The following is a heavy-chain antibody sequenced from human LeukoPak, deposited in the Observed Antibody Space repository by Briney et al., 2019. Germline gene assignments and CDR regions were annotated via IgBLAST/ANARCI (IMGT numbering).Heavy chain of an antibody. CDR2: LSGRTYNT. J-gene: IGHJ4*02. V-gene: IGHV3-23*01. CDR3: AKSGVRGQYYFDS. Sequence: GGSLRLSCAASGFTFSSYAIIWVRQAPGKGLEWVSALSGRTYNTYHADSVKGRFTTSKDNSKNTVYLQMNSLRAEDTAVYYCAKSGVRGQYYFDSWGQGTLVTVSS. D-gene: IGHD1-26*01. CDR1: GFTFSSYA.